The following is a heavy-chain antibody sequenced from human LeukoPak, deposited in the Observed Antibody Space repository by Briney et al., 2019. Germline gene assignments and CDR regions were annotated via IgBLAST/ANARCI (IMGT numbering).Heavy chain of an antibody. CDR1: GGSISSGSYY. V-gene: IGHV4-61*02. J-gene: IGHJ3*02. Sequence: SQTLSLTCTVSGGSISSGSYYWRWIRQPAGKGLEWIGRIYSSGSTNYNPSLQSRVTISVDTSKNQFSLKLSSVTAADTAVYYCARVIVSSGSYLGAFDIWGQGTMVTVSS. D-gene: IGHD1-26*01. CDR3: ARVIVSSGSYLGAFDI. CDR2: IYSSGST.